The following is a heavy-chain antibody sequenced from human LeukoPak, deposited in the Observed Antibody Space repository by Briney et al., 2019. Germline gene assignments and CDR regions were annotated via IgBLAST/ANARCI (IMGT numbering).Heavy chain of an antibody. D-gene: IGHD3-22*01. CDR3: ARARSYYDSSGYYTDY. V-gene: IGHV1-18*01. Sequence: APVKVSCKASGYTFTKYGINWVRQAPGQGLEWMGWISPYNDNTKYAQILQGRVTMTTDTSTSTAYMELRSLRSDDTAVYYCARARSYYDSSGYYTDYWGQGTLVTVSS. CDR1: GYTFTKYG. J-gene: IGHJ4*02. CDR2: ISPYNDNT.